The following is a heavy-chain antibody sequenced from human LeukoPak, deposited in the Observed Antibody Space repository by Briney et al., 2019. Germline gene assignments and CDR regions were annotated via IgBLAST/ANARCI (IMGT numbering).Heavy chain of an antibody. CDR1: GFTFSSYA. V-gene: IGHV3-30-3*01. CDR2: ISYDGSNK. CDR3: AKDGNYYDSSEPIAGAGYYYYYMDV. Sequence: GGSLRLSCAASGFTFSSYAMHWVRQAPGKGLEWVAVISYDGSNKYYADSVKGRFTISRDNSKNTLYLQMNSLRAEDTAVYYCAKDGNYYDSSEPIAGAGYYYYYMDVWGKGTTVTVSS. D-gene: IGHD3-22*01. J-gene: IGHJ6*03.